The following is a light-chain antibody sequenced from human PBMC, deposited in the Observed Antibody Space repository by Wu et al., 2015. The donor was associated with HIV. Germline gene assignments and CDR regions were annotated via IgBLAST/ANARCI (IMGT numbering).Light chain of an antibody. CDR1: QSFGRS. J-gene: IGKJ2*01. V-gene: IGKV3-15*01. CDR3: QQYNDWRGT. Sequence: GRAILSCRASQSFGRSIAWYQQRPGQAPRFLIYDASTRATGIPARFSGSGSGTDFALTISSVQSEDFAVYYCQQYNDWRGTFGQGTKLEI. CDR2: DAS.